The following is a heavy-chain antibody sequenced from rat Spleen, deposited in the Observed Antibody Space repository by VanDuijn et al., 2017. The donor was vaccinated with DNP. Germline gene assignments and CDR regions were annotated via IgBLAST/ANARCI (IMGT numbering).Heavy chain of an antibody. V-gene: IGHV5-17*01. D-gene: IGHD4-3*01. CDR1: GFTFSDYA. CDR2: ISYDGTRT. Sequence: EVQLVESGGGLVQPGRSLKLSCAASGFTFSDYAMAWVRQAPKKGLEWVATISYDGTRTYYRDPVKGRFTISRDNAKSTLYLQMDSLRSEDTATYYCARWNSGHFDYWGQGVMVPVSS. J-gene: IGHJ2*01. CDR3: ARWNSGHFDY.